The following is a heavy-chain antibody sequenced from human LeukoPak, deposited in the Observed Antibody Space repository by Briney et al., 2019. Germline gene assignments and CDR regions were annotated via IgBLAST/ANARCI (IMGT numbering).Heavy chain of an antibody. Sequence: GGSLRLSCAASGFTVSTNYMSWVRQAPGKGLEWVSVIYSRGSTYYADSVKGRFTISRDNSKNTLYLQMNSLRDEDTAVYYCAREGPEDAFDIWGQGTMVTVSS. CDR1: GFTVSTNY. CDR3: AREGPEDAFDI. J-gene: IGHJ3*02. V-gene: IGHV3-66*01. D-gene: IGHD1-14*01. CDR2: IYSRGST.